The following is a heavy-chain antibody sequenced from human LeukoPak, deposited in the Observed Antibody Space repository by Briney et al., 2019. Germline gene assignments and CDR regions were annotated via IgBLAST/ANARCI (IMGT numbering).Heavy chain of an antibody. D-gene: IGHD3-10*01. CDR3: ARGTGGLTN. V-gene: IGHV3-48*04. CDR2: ISSSSGTI. J-gene: IGHJ4*02. Sequence: GGSLRLSCAASGLTFSSYSMNWVRQAPGKGLEWVSYISSSSGTIHYADSVKGRFTISRDNAKNSLYLQMNSLRAEDTAVYYCARGTGGLTNWGQGTLVTVSS. CDR1: GLTFSSYS.